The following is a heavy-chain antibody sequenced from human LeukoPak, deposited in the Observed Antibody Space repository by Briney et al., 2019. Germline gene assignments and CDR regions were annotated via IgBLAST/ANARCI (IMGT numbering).Heavy chain of an antibody. CDR1: GFTFSNAW. CDR2: IRRKSDGETT. Sequence: GGSLRLSCAASGFTFSNAWMNWVRQAPGKGLEWVGRIRRKSDGETTDYGAPVNDRFTISRDDSKNTLYLQMNSLKTEDTAVYYCVTAFDRHYYDPSKVRGGIWGPGTMVTVSS. CDR3: VTAFDRHYYDPSKVRGGI. V-gene: IGHV3-15*01. J-gene: IGHJ3*02. D-gene: IGHD3-22*01.